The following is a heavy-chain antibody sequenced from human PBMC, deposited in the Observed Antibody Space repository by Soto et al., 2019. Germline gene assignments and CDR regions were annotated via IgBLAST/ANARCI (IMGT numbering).Heavy chain of an antibody. Sequence: GGSLRLSCAASGFTFSSYAMHWVRQAPGKGLEWVAVISYDGSNKYYADSVKGRFTISRDNSKNTLYLQMNSLRAEDTAVYYCARDGGYCTNGVCFPYNWFDPWGQGTLVTVSS. D-gene: IGHD2-8*01. CDR2: ISYDGSNK. CDR1: GFTFSSYA. CDR3: ARDGGYCTNGVCFPYNWFDP. J-gene: IGHJ5*02. V-gene: IGHV3-30-3*01.